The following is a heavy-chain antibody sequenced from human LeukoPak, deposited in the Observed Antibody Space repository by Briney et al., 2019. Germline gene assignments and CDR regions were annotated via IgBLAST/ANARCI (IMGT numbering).Heavy chain of an antibody. D-gene: IGHD6-6*01. CDR3: ARGSSPYYFDY. V-gene: IGHV5-51*01. CDR2: IYPGDSDT. CDR1: GHDFPDYW. J-gene: IGHJ4*02. Sequence: GESLKISCRASGHDFPDYWIGWVRQMPGKGLEWMGIIYPGDSDTRYSPSFQGQVTISADKSISTAYLQWSSLKASDTAMYYCARGSSPYYFDYWGQGTLVTVSS.